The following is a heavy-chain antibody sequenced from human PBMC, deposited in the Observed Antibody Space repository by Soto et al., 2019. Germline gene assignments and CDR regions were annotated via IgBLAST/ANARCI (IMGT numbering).Heavy chain of an antibody. D-gene: IGHD3-22*01. Sequence: SETLSLTCAVYGGSFSGYYWSWIRQPPGKGLEWIGEINHSGSTNYNPSLKSRVTISVDTSKNQFCLKLSSVTAADTAVYYCARDRTGYYKSNNFDYWGQGTLVTVSS. CDR3: ARDRTGYYKSNNFDY. V-gene: IGHV4-34*01. CDR2: INHSGST. CDR1: GGSFSGYY. J-gene: IGHJ4*02.